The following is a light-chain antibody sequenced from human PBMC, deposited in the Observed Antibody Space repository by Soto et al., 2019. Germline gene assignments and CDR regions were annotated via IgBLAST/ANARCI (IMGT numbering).Light chain of an antibody. CDR3: SSYTESXTLV. V-gene: IGLV2-14*01. J-gene: IGLJ1*01. Sequence: QSVLIQPVSVSGSPVQSITISCTGTNTDVCAYNYLSWYQQHPGKAPKLMIYEVSNRPSGFSDRFSGSKSGNTASLTISGLQAEDEADYYCSSYTESXTLVVGAGTKVXV. CDR1: NTDVCAYNY. CDR2: EVS.